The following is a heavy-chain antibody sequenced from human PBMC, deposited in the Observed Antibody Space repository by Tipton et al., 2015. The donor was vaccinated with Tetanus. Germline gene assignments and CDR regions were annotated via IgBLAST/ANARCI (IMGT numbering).Heavy chain of an antibody. Sequence: TLFLTCTVSGDSISSGDFYWSWIRQHPGKGLEWIGYIYFTGTTYYNPSLESRLTISIETSKNPFSLELTSVTAADSAVYYCARDSYYSSRWSFADYWGQGTLVTVSS. CDR2: IYFTGTT. CDR3: ARDSYYSSRWSFADY. CDR1: GDSISSGDFY. J-gene: IGHJ4*02. V-gene: IGHV4-31*03. D-gene: IGHD3-22*01.